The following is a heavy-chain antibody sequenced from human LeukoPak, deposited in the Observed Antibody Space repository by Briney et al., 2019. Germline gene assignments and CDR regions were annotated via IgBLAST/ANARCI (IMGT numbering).Heavy chain of an antibody. J-gene: IGHJ4*02. CDR2: IYSAGST. D-gene: IGHD1-26*01. V-gene: IGHV3-66*01. Sequence: PPGGSLRLSCAASGFTFSRNYMAWVRQAPGKGLEWVSVIYSAGSTYYADSVKGRFIISRDDSKSTLYLQMNPLRAEDTAVYHCARVGHRHGHYFDFWGQGTLATVSS. CDR3: ARVGHRHGHYFDF. CDR1: GFTFSRNY.